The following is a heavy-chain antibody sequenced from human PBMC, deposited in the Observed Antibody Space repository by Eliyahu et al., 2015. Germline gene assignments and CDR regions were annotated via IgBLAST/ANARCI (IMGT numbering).Heavy chain of an antibody. D-gene: IGHD5-18*01. Sequence: QVQLLESGPGLVRPSQTLSLTCSVSGGSLNIGGYYWSWXRQRPGEGLEWIGSIFHSGYTYYNPSLKSRLSISRDTSKNEFSLKLTSVSAADTAVYYCARRDTDREGWFDPWGQGKLVTVSS. V-gene: IGHV4-31*03. CDR1: GGSLNIGGYY. J-gene: IGHJ5*02. CDR2: IFHSGYT. CDR3: ARRDTDREGWFDP.